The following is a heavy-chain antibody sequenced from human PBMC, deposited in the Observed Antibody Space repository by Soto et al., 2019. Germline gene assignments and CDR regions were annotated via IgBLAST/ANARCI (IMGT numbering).Heavy chain of an antibody. V-gene: IGHV3-33*01. J-gene: IGHJ4*02. CDR1: GFTFSSYA. CDR3: ARGQLPAATTDFDF. Sequence: QVHLVESGGGVVQPGGSLRLSCAASGFTFSSYAIHWVRQAPGKGLEWVAIIWFDGSNKYYADSVKGRFSISRDNSKNTLFLQMDSLRAEDTAISYCARGQLPAATTDFDFWGQGTLVIVSS. CDR2: IWFDGSNK. D-gene: IGHD2-15*01.